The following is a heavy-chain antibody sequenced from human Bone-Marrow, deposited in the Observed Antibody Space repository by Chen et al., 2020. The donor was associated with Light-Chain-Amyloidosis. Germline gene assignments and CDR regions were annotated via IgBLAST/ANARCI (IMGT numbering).Heavy chain of an antibody. D-gene: IGHD6-13*01. CDR3: ARDEAAAAGTVPGPYYYYYYMDV. CDR1: GFTFSSYS. J-gene: IGHJ6*03. CDR2: ISSSSSTI. V-gene: IGHV3-48*01. Sequence: EVQLVESGGGLVQPGGSLRLSCAASGFTFSSYSMNWVRQAPGKGLEGVSYISSSSSTIYYADSVKGRFTIARDNAKNSLYLQMNSLRAEDTAVYYCARDEAAAAGTVPGPYYYYYYMDVWGKGTTVTVSS.